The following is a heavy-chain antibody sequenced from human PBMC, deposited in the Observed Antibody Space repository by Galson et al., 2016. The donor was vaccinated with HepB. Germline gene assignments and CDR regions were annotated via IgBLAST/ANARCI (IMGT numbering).Heavy chain of an antibody. Sequence: SLRLSCAASGFTFNRRGMHWVRQAPGKGLEWVAADSMDGMRKFYADSVKGRFTISRDNSNNMLFLQMSSLRVDDTAVYYCAKRHEYCPPVGCSVDSWGQGTLVSVSS. D-gene: IGHD2/OR15-2a*01. CDR3: AKRHEYCPPVGCSVDS. J-gene: IGHJ4*02. V-gene: IGHV3-30*18. CDR2: DSMDGMRK. CDR1: GFTFNRRG.